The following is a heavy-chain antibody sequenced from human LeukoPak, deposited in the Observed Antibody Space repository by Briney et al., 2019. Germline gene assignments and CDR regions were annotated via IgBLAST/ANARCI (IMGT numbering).Heavy chain of an antibody. CDR3: ASLPYYYDSSGYSLDP. CDR1: GYTFTGYY. CDR2: INPNSGGT. J-gene: IGHJ5*02. Sequence: ASVKVSCEASGYTFTGYYMHWVRQAPGQGLEWMGRINPNSGGTNYAQKFQGRVTMTRDTSISTAYMELSRLRSDDTAVYYCASLPYYYDSSGYSLDPWGQGTLVTVSS. D-gene: IGHD3-22*01. V-gene: IGHV1-2*06.